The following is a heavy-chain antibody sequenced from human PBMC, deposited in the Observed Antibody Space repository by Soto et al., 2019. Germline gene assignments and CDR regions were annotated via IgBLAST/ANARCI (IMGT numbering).Heavy chain of an antibody. CDR2: IGTLRDT. Sequence: DVQLEASGGGLIQPGGSLRLSCITSGFPFSAFDMHWVRQAAGKGLEWVSGIGTLRDTHYRDSVRGRFTISRDSAKSSFYLQKNSLTEGDTGLYFCARGRSNDFSSTPPPRFDSWGRGTLVTVSP. V-gene: IGHV3-13*01. D-gene: IGHD2-21*02. CDR3: ARGRSNDFSSTPPPRFDS. CDR1: GFPFSAFD. J-gene: IGHJ5*01.